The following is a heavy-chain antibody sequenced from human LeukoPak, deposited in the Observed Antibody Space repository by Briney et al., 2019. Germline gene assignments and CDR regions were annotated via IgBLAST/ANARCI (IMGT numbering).Heavy chain of an antibody. CDR1: GYSFTSYW. D-gene: IGHD2-21*02. J-gene: IGHJ5*02. V-gene: IGHV5-51*01. Sequence: GESLKISCKGSGYSFTSYWIGWVRQMPGKGLEWMGIIYPGDSDIRYSPSFQGQVTISADKSISTAYLQWSSLKASDTAMYYCARSLAYCGGDCYFNWFDPWGQGTLVTVSS. CDR3: ARSLAYCGGDCYFNWFDP. CDR2: IYPGDSDI.